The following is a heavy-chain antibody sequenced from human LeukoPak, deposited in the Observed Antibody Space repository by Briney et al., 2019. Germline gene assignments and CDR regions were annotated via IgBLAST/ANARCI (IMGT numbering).Heavy chain of an antibody. CDR2: IYNDGST. D-gene: IGHD2-2*01. CDR3: ARDSCSSTSCYSPHWFDF. CDR1: GFTVNRNY. J-gene: IGHJ4*02. V-gene: IGHV3-66*02. Sequence: PGGSLRLSCAASGFTVNRNYMSWVRQAPGKGLEWVSVIYNDGSTYYADSVKGRFTISRDNSKNTLYLQMNSLRAEDTAVYYCARDSCSSTSCYSPHWFDFWGQGTLVTVSS.